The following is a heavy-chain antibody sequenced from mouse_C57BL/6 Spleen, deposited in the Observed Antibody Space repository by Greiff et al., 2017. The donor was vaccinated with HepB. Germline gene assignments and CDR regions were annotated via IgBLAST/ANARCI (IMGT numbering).Heavy chain of an antibody. CDR1: GYTFTSYW. J-gene: IGHJ1*03. Sequence: VQLQQPGAELVRPGSSVKLSCKASGYTFTSYWMHWVKQRPIQGLEWIGNIDPSDSETNYNQKFKDKATLTVDKSSSTAYMQLSSLTSEDSAVYYCARGDYWYFDVWGTGTTVTVSS. V-gene: IGHV1-52*01. CDR2: IDPSDSET. CDR3: ARGDYWYFDV.